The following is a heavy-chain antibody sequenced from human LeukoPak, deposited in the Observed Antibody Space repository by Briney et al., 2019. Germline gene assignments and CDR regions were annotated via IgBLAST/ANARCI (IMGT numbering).Heavy chain of an antibody. D-gene: IGHD6-13*01. CDR3: ARDKGGYSSSWYWFDP. J-gene: IGHJ5*02. CDR1: GYSISSGYY. V-gene: IGHV4-38-2*02. CDR2: IYHSGST. Sequence: SETLSLTCTVSGYSISSGYYWGWIRQPPGRGLEWIGSIYHSGSTYYNPSLKSRVTISVDTSKNQFSLKLSSATAADTAVYYCARDKGGYSSSWYWFDPWGQGTLVTVSS.